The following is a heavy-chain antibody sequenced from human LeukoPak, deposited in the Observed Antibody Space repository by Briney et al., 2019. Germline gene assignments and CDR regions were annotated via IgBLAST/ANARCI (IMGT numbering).Heavy chain of an antibody. V-gene: IGHV4-59*01. J-gene: IGHJ4*02. CDR1: GGSMNSYY. Sequence: PSETLSLTCTVSGGSMNSYYWSWIRQPPGKGLEWIGHIYYSGSTNYNPSLKSRVTISVETSKNQFSLKLTSVTAADTAVYYCARDIYSSSWTAPYYWGQGTLVTVSS. CDR2: IYYSGST. CDR3: ARDIYSSSWTAPYY. D-gene: IGHD6-13*01.